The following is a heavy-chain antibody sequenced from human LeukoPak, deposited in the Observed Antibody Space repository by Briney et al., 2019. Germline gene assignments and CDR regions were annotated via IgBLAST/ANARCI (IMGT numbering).Heavy chain of an antibody. CDR3: AGGDTVAGSYHLDY. V-gene: IGHV3-48*03. Sequence: GGSLRLSCAASGFTFSSYEMNWARQAPGKGLEWVSYISSSGSTIYYADSVKGRFTISTDNAKNSLYLQMNSLRAEDTGVYYCAGGDTVAGSYHLDYWGQGTLVTVSS. CDR2: ISSSGSTI. D-gene: IGHD6-19*01. J-gene: IGHJ4*02. CDR1: GFTFSSYE.